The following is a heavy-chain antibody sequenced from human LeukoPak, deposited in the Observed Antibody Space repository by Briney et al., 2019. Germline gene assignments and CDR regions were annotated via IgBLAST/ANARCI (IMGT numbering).Heavy chain of an antibody. CDR3: ARIPGGSGSQYDY. CDR2: INSDGSST. Sequence: GGSLRLSCAASGFTFSSYWMHWVRRAPGKGLVWVSRINSDGSSTFYADSVKGRFTTSRDNAENTVYLQMNSLRADDTAVYYCARIPGGSGSQYDYWGQGTLVTVSS. CDR1: GFTFSSYW. V-gene: IGHV3-74*01. D-gene: IGHD3-10*01. J-gene: IGHJ4*02.